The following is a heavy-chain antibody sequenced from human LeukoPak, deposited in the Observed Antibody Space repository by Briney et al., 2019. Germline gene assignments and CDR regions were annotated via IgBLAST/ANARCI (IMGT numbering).Heavy chain of an antibody. V-gene: IGHV3-7*03. CDR2: IKQDGSEK. Sequence: GGSLRLSCAASEFIVSINYMTWVRQAPGKGLEWVANIKQDGSEKYYVDSVKGRFTISRDNAKNSLYLQMNSLRAEDTALYYCAKDPYSRGNSYFDYWGQGTLVTVSS. CDR3: AKDPYSRGNSYFDY. J-gene: IGHJ4*02. CDR1: EFIVSINY. D-gene: IGHD4-23*01.